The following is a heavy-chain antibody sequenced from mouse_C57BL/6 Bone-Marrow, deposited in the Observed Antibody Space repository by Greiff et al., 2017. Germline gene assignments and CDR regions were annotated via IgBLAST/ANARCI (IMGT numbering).Heavy chain of an antibody. CDR3: TRSLIYYGTNY. CDR2: IDPEDGET. Sequence: VQLQQSGAELVKPGASVKLSCTASGFNIKDYYIHWVKQRTEQGLEWIGRIDPEDGETNYAPKFQDKDTITADASSNTAYLQLSSLTSEDTAVYYCTRSLIYYGTNYWGQGTTPTVSS. V-gene: IGHV14-2*01. J-gene: IGHJ2*01. CDR1: GFNIKDYY. D-gene: IGHD1-1*01.